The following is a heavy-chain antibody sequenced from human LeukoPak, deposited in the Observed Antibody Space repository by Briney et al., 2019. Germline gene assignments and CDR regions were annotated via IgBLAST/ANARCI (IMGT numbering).Heavy chain of an antibody. CDR3: AKDRGIAVAGRDAFDI. D-gene: IGHD6-19*01. J-gene: IGHJ3*02. V-gene: IGHV3-23*01. CDR1: GFTFSSYA. CDR2: ISGSGGST. Sequence: PGGSLRLSCAASGFTFSSYAMSWVRRAPGKGLEWVSAISGSGGSTYYADSVKGRFTISRDNSKNTLYLQMNSLRAEDTAVYYCAKDRGIAVAGRDAFDIWGQGTMVTVSS.